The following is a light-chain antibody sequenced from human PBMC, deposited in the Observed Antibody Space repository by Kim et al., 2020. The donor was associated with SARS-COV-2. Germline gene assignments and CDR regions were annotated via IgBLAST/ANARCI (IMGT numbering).Light chain of an antibody. CDR1: DSNIGSADS. CDR3: ASFTSSGSRDYV. CDR2: DVS. V-gene: IGLV2-14*03. Sequence: ITISCSGSDSNIGSADSGSWYQQHQGKAPTLIIYDVSDRPSGVSARFSGSKSGNTASLTISGLHSEDEADYYCASFTSSGSRDYVFGAGTKVTVL. J-gene: IGLJ1*01.